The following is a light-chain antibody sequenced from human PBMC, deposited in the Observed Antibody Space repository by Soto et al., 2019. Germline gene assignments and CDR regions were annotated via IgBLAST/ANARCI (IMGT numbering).Light chain of an antibody. V-gene: IGLV2-18*01. CDR3: SLYTSENTCV. Sequence: QPTPVSGSPALSLNTSCIRTSTIFVCYYRLSWYQQPPATAPKPILHEPSHRPSGVPDRFSRSKSGNTASPTISGLQAAGEADYYCSLYTSENTCVFGPGTTVTGL. J-gene: IGLJ1*01. CDR2: EPS. CDR1: STIFVCYYR.